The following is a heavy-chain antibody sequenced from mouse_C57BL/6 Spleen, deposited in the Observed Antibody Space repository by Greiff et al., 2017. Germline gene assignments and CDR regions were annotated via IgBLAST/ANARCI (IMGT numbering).Heavy chain of an antibody. CDR3: VRQDYDYGGTFAY. D-gene: IGHD2-4*01. CDR2: IRSKSNNYAT. Sequence: EVKLVESGGGLVQPKGSLKLSCAASGFSFNTYAMNWVRQAPGKGLEWVARIRSKSNNYATYYADSVKDRFTISRDDSESMLYLQMNNLKTEDTAMYYCVRQDYDYGGTFAYWGQGTLVTVSA. J-gene: IGHJ3*01. V-gene: IGHV10-1*01. CDR1: GFSFNTYA.